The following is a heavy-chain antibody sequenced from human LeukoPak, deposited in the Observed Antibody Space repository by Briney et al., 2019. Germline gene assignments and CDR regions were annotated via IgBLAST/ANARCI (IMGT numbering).Heavy chain of an antibody. V-gene: IGHV3-21*01. D-gene: IGHD5-12*01. J-gene: IGHJ6*03. CDR3: AIDAYSGYDLDYNNYMDD. CDR2: ISSSSSYI. Sequence: PGGSLRLSCAASGFTFSSYSMNWVRQAPGKGLEWVSSISSSSSYIYYADSVKGRFTISRDNAKNSLYLQMNSLRAEDTAVYYCAIDAYSGYDLDYNNYMDDWGKWPTVTISS. CDR1: GFTFSSYS.